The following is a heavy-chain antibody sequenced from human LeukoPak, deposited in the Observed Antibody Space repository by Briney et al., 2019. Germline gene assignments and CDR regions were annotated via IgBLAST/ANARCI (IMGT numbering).Heavy chain of an antibody. D-gene: IGHD3-10*01. V-gene: IGHV1-2*02. CDR2: INPNSGGT. CDR1: GYTFTGCY. J-gene: IGHJ4*02. CDR3: ARDLITMVRGVVDY. Sequence: ASVKVSCKASGYTFTGCYMHWVRQAPGQGLEWMGWINPNSGGTNYAQKLQGRVTMTTDTSTSTAYMELRSLRSDDTAVYYCARDLITMVRGVVDYWGQGTLVTVSS.